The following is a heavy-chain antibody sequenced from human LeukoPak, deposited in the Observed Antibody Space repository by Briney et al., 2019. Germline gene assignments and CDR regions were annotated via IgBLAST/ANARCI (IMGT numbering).Heavy chain of an antibody. CDR1: GGSFSGFY. V-gene: IGHV4-34*01. J-gene: IGHJ5*02. Sequence: SETLSLTCAVYGGSFSGFYWSWIRQPPGKGLEWSGEINHSGSTNYNPSLKSRVTISVDTSKNQFSLKLSSVTAADTAVYYCARGGRGGYCSSTSCLRGWFDPWGQGTLVTVSS. CDR3: ARGGRGGYCSSTSCLRGWFDP. CDR2: INHSGST. D-gene: IGHD2-2*01.